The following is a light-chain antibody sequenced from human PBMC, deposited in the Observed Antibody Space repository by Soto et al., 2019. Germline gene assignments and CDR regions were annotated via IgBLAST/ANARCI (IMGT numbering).Light chain of an antibody. CDR1: TGAVTSGYY. CDR3: LLCYGDGVV. CDR2: STT. J-gene: IGLJ2*01. V-gene: IGLV7-43*01. Sequence: QAVVTQEPSLTVSPGGTVTLTCASSTGAVTSGYYPNWFQQKPGQPPRALIYSTTYKHSWTPARFSGSRLGGKAALTLSCVQPEAEADYYGLLCYGDGVVFGGGTKLTVL.